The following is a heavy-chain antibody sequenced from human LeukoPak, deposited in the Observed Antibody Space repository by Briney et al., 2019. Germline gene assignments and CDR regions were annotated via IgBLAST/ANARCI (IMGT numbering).Heavy chain of an antibody. V-gene: IGHV4-30-2*05. J-gene: IGHJ4*02. CDR1: GGSISSGGYS. CDR3: ARGSEGGGLRFDY. Sequence: PSETLSLTCAVSGGSISSGGYSWSWIRQPPGKGLEWIGYIYHSGSTYYNPSLKSRVTISVDTSENQFSLKLSSVTAADTAVYYCARGSEGGGLRFDYWGQGTLVTVSS. D-gene: IGHD2-15*01. CDR2: IYHSGST.